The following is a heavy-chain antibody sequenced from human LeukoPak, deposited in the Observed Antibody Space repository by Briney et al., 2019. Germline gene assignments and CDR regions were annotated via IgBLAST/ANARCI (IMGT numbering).Heavy chain of an antibody. Sequence: SETLSLTCTVSGGSISTYFCTWIRQPPGRGLEWIGYVSNSRSTNYNPSLKSRVTISVDTSKNQFSLKLNSLTPADTAVYYCALAARRSASFDYWGQGTLVTVSS. D-gene: IGHD6-6*01. CDR2: VSNSRST. V-gene: IGHV4-59*01. CDR3: ALAARRSASFDY. J-gene: IGHJ4*02. CDR1: GGSISTYF.